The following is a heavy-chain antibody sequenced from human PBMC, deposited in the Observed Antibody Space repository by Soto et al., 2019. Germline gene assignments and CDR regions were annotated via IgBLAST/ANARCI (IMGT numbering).Heavy chain of an antibody. V-gene: IGHV3-9*01. CDR3: AKDHCSSTSCYDGIYYGMDV. J-gene: IGHJ6*02. D-gene: IGHD2-2*01. Sequence: GGSLRLSCAASGFTLDDYAMHWVRQAPGKGLEWVSGISWNSGSIGYADSVKGRFTISRDNAKNSLYLQMNSLRAEDTALYYCAKDHCSSTSCYDGIYYGMDVWGQGTTVTVS. CDR2: ISWNSGSI. CDR1: GFTLDDYA.